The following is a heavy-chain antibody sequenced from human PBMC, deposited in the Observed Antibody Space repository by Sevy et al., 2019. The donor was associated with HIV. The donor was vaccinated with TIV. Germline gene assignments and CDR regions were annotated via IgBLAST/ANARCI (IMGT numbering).Heavy chain of an antibody. J-gene: IGHJ3*02. V-gene: IGHV1-18*01. CDR1: GYTFTSYG. Sequence: ASVKVSCKASGYTFTSYGISWVRQAHGQGLEWMGWISAYNGNTNYAQKLQGRVTMTTDTSTSTAYMELRSLRSDDTAVYYCARVTTALMLVVSDAFDIWGQGTMVTVSS. CDR3: ARVTTALMLVVSDAFDI. CDR2: ISAYNGNT. D-gene: IGHD3-22*01.